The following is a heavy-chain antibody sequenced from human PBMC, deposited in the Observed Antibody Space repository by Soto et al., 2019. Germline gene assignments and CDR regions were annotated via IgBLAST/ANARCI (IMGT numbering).Heavy chain of an antibody. J-gene: IGHJ6*02. Sequence: QVQLVQSGAEVKKPGASVKVSCKASGYTFTSYDINWVRQATGQGLEWMGWMNPNSGNTGYAQKLQGRVTMTRNTSIRTAEMELSSLRSEDTAVYYCARYAVDIVDTIEGVRMAVGGHGTTVTVS. D-gene: IGHD5-12*01. CDR3: ARYAVDIVDTIEGVRMAV. CDR2: MNPNSGNT. CDR1: GYTFTSYD. V-gene: IGHV1-8*01.